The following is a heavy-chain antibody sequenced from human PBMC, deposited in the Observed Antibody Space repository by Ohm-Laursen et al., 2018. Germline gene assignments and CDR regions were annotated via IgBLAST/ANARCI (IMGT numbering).Heavy chain of an antibody. CDR3: ARDRAGYYYYGMDV. D-gene: IGHD6-19*01. Sequence: SLRLSCAASGFTFSSYAMSWVRQAPGKGLEWVSSISSSSSYIYYADSVKGRFTISRDNAKNSLYLQMNSLRAEDTAVYYCARDRAGYYYYGMDVWGQGTTVTVSS. V-gene: IGHV3-21*01. CDR1: GFTFSSYA. CDR2: ISSSSSYI. J-gene: IGHJ6*02.